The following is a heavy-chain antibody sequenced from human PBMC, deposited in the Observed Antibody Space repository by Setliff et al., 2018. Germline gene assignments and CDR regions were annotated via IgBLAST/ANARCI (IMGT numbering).Heavy chain of an antibody. Sequence: PSETLSLTCTVSGGSISSYYWSWIRQPPGKRLEWIGYIYYSGSTNYNPSLESRVTISVDTSKNQSSLRLNSATAADTAVYYCARLRGAFDYWGQGTLVTVSS. CDR2: IYYSGST. CDR1: GGSISSYY. J-gene: IGHJ4*02. CDR3: ARLRGAFDY. D-gene: IGHD3-16*01. V-gene: IGHV4-59*01.